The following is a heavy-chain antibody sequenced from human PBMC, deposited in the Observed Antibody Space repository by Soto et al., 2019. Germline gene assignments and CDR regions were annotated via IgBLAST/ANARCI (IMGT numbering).Heavy chain of an antibody. D-gene: IGHD4-17*01. J-gene: IGHJ4*02. Sequence: QVQLVESGGGVVQPGRSLRLSCAASGFTFSSFGIHWVRQAPGKGMEWVTDIWYDGSDKYYGDSVKGRFTISRDNSKNTVYLQMNSLRADDTGVYYCARGDDYADYGLGYWCQGNLVTVSS. CDR1: GFTFSSFG. CDR3: ARGDDYADYGLGY. V-gene: IGHV3-33*01. CDR2: IWYDGSDK.